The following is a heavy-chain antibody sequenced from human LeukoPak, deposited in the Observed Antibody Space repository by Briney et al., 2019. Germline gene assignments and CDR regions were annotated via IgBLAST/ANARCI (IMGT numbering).Heavy chain of an antibody. D-gene: IGHD3-3*01. V-gene: IGHV1-46*01. Sequence: ASVKVSCKASGYTFTSYYMHWVRQAPGQGLEWMGIINPSGGSTSYAQKFQGRVTMTRDTSTSTVYMELSSLRSEDTAVYYCARVAPSHYDFWSSAAGYYYYHYGMDVWGQGTTVTVSS. CDR1: GYTFTSYY. CDR3: ARVAPSHYDFWSSAAGYYYYHYGMDV. J-gene: IGHJ6*02. CDR2: INPSGGST.